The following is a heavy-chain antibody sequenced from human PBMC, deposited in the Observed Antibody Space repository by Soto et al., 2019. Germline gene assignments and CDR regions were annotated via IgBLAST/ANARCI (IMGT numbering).Heavy chain of an antibody. D-gene: IGHD6-19*01. CDR3: ARATYSSGVTGYYYMDV. J-gene: IGHJ6*03. CDR1: GFAFSSYW. CDR2: IKQDGSEK. Sequence: GGSLRLSCAASGFAFSSYWMSWVRQAPGKGLEGVANIKQDGSEKYYVDSVKGRFTISRDNAKNSLYLQMNSLRAEDTAVYYCARATYSSGVTGYYYMDVWGKGTTVTVSS. V-gene: IGHV3-7*04.